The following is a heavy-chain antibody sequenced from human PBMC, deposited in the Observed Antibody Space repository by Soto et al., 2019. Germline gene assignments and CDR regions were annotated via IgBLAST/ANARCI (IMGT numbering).Heavy chain of an antibody. Sequence: EVQLLESGGGLVQPGGSLRLSCAASGFTFSSYEMNWVRQAPGKGLEWVSYISTSGSTIYYADSVKGRFTISRDNAKNSLYLQMNSLRAEDTAVYYCARGRSLAFDYWGRGTLVTVSS. CDR1: GFTFSSYE. D-gene: IGHD3-16*01. CDR3: ARGRSLAFDY. V-gene: IGHV3-48*03. CDR2: ISTSGSTI. J-gene: IGHJ4*02.